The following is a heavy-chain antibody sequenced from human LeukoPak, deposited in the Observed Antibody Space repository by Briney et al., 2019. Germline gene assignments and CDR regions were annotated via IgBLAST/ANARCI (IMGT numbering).Heavy chain of an antibody. V-gene: IGHV3-21*01. CDR1: GFTFSSYS. CDR3: ARDPVGLNSSSVNWFDP. CDR2: ISTSSTYT. Sequence: PGGSLRLSCAASGFTFSSYSMNWVRQAPGKGLEWVSSISTSSTYTYYADSVKGRFTISRDNAKNSLYLQMNSLRVEDTAVYYCARDPVGLNSSSVNWFDPWGQGTLVTVSS. J-gene: IGHJ5*02. D-gene: IGHD6-6*01.